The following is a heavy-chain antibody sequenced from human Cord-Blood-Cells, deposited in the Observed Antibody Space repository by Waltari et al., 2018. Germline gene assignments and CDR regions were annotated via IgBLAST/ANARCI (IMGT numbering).Heavy chain of an antibody. Sequence: QVQLVQSGAEVKKPGSSVKVSCKASGGTFSSYAISWVRQAPGQGLEWMGRISPFLGIANHAQKFQGRVTITAEKSTSTAYMELSSLRSEDTAVYYCAREEELRYFDWLLYYFDYWGQGTLVTVSS. J-gene: IGHJ4*02. CDR3: AREEELRYFDWLLYYFDY. D-gene: IGHD3-9*01. CDR2: ISPFLGIA. V-gene: IGHV1-69*09. CDR1: GGTFSSYA.